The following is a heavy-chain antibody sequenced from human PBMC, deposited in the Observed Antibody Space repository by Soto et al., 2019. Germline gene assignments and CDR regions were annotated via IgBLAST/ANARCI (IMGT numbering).Heavy chain of an antibody. D-gene: IGHD3-22*01. CDR3: ARATPEYYDSRGYYRAFDI. Sequence: QVQLVESGGGVVQPGRSLRLSCAASGFTFSSCAMHWVRQAPGKGLEWVAVISYDGSNKYYADSVKCRFTISRDNSKNTLYLQMNSLRAEDTAVYYCARATPEYYDSRGYYRAFDIWGQGTMVTVSS. V-gene: IGHV3-30-3*01. CDR1: GFTFSSCA. CDR2: ISYDGSNK. J-gene: IGHJ3*02.